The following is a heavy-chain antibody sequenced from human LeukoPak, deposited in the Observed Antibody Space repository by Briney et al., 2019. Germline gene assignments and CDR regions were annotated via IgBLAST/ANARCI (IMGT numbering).Heavy chain of an antibody. V-gene: IGHV3-21*01. CDR2: ISSSSSYI. Sequence: GGSLRLSCAASGFTFSSYSMNWVRQAPGKGLEWVSSISSSSSYIYYADSVKGRFTISRDNSKNTLYLQMNSLRAEDTAVYYCARDGPGIAEKGADYYYYGMDVWGQGTTVTVSS. CDR1: GFTFSSYS. J-gene: IGHJ6*02. D-gene: IGHD6-13*01. CDR3: ARDGPGIAEKGADYYYYGMDV.